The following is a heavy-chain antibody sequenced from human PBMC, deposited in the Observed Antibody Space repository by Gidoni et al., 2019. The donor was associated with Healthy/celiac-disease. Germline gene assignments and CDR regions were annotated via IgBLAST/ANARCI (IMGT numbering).Heavy chain of an antibody. CDR1: GYTFTGYY. V-gene: IGHV1-2*04. D-gene: IGHD7-27*01. J-gene: IGHJ6*02. Sequence: QVQLVQSGAEVKKPGASVKVSCKASGYTFTGYYMHWVRQAPGQGLEWMGWINPNSGGKKYAQKFQGWVTMTRDTSISTAYMELSRLRSDDTAVYYCARGTGDPEYYYYYGMDVWGQGTTVTVSS. CDR3: ARGTGDPEYYYYYGMDV. CDR2: INPNSGGK.